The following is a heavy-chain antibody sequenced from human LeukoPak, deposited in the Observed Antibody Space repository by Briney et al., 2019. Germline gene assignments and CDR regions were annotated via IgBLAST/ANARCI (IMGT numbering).Heavy chain of an antibody. CDR1: GGSISSSNW. Sequence: SGTLSLTCAVSGGSISSSNWWSWVRQPPGEGLEWIGEIYHSGSTNYNPSPKSRVTISVDKSKNQFSLKLSSVTAADTAVYYCARSQTYYYDSSGYFFDIWGQGTMVTVSS. V-gene: IGHV4-4*02. J-gene: IGHJ3*02. CDR2: IYHSGST. D-gene: IGHD3-22*01. CDR3: ARSQTYYYDSSGYFFDI.